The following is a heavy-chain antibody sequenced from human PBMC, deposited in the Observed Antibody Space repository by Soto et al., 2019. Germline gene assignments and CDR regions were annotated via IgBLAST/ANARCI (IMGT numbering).Heavy chain of an antibody. V-gene: IGHV5-51*01. CDR3: ARRPTTVSTYGYNVFDI. J-gene: IGHJ3*02. Sequence: GESLKISCKGSGYSFSTYWIGWVRQMPGKGLEWMGIIYPGDSDARYSPSFQGQVTFSADKSISTAYLQWSSLKASDTAMYYCARRPTTVSTYGYNVFDIWGQGTMVTVSS. D-gene: IGHD4-17*01. CDR2: IYPGDSDA. CDR1: GYSFSTYW.